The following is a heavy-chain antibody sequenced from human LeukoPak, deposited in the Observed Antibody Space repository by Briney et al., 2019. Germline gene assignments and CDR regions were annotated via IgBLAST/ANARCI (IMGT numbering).Heavy chain of an antibody. D-gene: IGHD3-22*01. J-gene: IGHJ4*02. CDR2: IRGTGGIT. CDR3: ARDRLGDYDHSGYYDK. Sequence: GGSLRLSCAASGFTFSNCAMSWVRQAPGKGLEWVSAIRGTGGITYYADSVKGRFTISRDNAKNSVYLQMNNLRAEDTAVYYCARDRLGDYDHSGYYDKWGQGTLVTVSS. CDR1: GFTFSNCA. V-gene: IGHV3-23*01.